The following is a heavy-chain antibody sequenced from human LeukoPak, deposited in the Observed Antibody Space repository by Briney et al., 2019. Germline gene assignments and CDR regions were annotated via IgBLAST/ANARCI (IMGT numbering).Heavy chain of an antibody. CDR1: GGTFSSYA. V-gene: IGHV1-69*13. Sequence: SVKVSCKASGGTFSSYAISWVRQAPGQGLEWMGGIIPILGTANYAQKFQGRVTITADESTSTAYMELSSLRSEDTAVYYCARDRGSYSSSSEFDYWGQGTLVTVSS. J-gene: IGHJ4*02. D-gene: IGHD6-6*01. CDR2: IIPILGTA. CDR3: ARDRGSYSSSSEFDY.